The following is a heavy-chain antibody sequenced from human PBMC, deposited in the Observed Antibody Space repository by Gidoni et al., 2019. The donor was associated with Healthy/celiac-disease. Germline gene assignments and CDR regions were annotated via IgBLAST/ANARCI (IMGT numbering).Heavy chain of an antibody. Sequence: QVQLQQWGAGLLKPSETLSLTCAVYGGSFSGYYWSWIRQPPGKGLEWIGEINHSGSTNYNPSLKSRVTISVDTSKNQFSLKLSSVTAADTAVYYCARGGGSNVDTATPDYWGQGTLVTVSS. CDR3: ARGGGSNVDTATPDY. CDR2: INHSGST. D-gene: IGHD5-18*01. J-gene: IGHJ4*02. V-gene: IGHV4-34*01. CDR1: GGSFSGYY.